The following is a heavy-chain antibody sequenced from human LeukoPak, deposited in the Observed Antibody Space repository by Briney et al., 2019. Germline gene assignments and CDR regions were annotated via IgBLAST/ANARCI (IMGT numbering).Heavy chain of an antibody. D-gene: IGHD3-10*01. Sequence: SGTLSLTCTVSGGSISSYYWSWIRQPPGKGLEWIGYIYYSGSTNYNPSLKSRVTISVDTSKNQFSLKLSSVTAADTAVYYCARGRGRFDYWGQGTLVTVSS. CDR3: ARGRGRFDY. CDR2: IYYSGST. CDR1: GGSISSYY. V-gene: IGHV4-59*08. J-gene: IGHJ4*02.